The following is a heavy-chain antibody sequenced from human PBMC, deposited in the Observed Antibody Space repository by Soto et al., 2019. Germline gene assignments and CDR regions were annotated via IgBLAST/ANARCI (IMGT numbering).Heavy chain of an antibody. CDR3: ARAVEMYASGWYYLDY. Sequence: QVQLQESGPGLVKPSETLSLTCTVSGGSISSYYWSWIRQPPGKGLEWIGFIYYSESTNYNPSLQSRVTISVDTSKNQFSLRLTSVTAADTAVYYWARAVEMYASGWYYLDYWGQGTLVTVSS. J-gene: IGHJ4*02. CDR1: GGSISSYY. V-gene: IGHV4-59*01. CDR2: IYYSEST. D-gene: IGHD6-19*01.